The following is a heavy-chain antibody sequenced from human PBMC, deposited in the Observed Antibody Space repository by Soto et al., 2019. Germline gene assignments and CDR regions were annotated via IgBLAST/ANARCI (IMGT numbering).Heavy chain of an antibody. D-gene: IGHD6-19*01. CDR3: ARDPYSSGWYDWFDP. CDR2: ISAYNGNT. Sequence: EASVKVSRKASGYTFTSYGSSWVRQAPGQGLEWMGWISAYNGNTNYAQKLQGRVTMTTDTSTSTAYMELRSLRSDDTAVYYCARDPYSSGWYDWFDPWGQGTLVTVSS. J-gene: IGHJ5*02. CDR1: GYTFTSYG. V-gene: IGHV1-18*01.